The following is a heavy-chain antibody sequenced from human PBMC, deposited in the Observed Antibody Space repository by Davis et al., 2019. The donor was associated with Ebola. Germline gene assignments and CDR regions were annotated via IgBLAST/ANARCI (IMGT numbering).Heavy chain of an antibody. J-gene: IGHJ6*02. CDR3: TMNIPAAMGGMDV. Sequence: AASVKVSCKASGYTFTSYGISWVRQAPGQGLEWMGWISAYNGNTNYAQKLQGRVTMTTDTSTSTAYMELRSLRSDDTAVYYCTMNIPAAMGGMDVWGQGTTVTVSS. D-gene: IGHD2-2*01. CDR2: ISAYNGNT. V-gene: IGHV1-18*01. CDR1: GYTFTSYG.